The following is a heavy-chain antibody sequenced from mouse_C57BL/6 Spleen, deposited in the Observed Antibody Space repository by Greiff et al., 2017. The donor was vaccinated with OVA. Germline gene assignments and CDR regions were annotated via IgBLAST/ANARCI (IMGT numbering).Heavy chain of an antibody. Sequence: EVQLQQSGPELVKPGASVKMSCKASGYTFTDYNMHWVKQSHGKSLEWIGYINPNNGGTSYNQKFKGKATLTVNKSSSTAYMELRSLTSEDSAVYYCASSNWDEDFDVWGTGTTVTVSS. CDR2: INPNNGGT. CDR1: GYTFTDYN. CDR3: ASSNWDEDFDV. V-gene: IGHV1-22*01. D-gene: IGHD4-1*01. J-gene: IGHJ1*03.